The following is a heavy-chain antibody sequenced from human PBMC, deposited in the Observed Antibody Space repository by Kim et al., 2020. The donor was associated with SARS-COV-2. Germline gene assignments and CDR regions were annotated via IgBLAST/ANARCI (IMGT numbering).Heavy chain of an antibody. J-gene: IGHJ4*02. Sequence: NPSLKSRVTISVDTSKNQCSLKLSSVTAADTAVYFCARQIGGSYTGDFDYWGQGTLVTVSS. CDR3: ARQIGGSYTGDFDY. D-gene: IGHD1-26*01. V-gene: IGHV4-59*08.